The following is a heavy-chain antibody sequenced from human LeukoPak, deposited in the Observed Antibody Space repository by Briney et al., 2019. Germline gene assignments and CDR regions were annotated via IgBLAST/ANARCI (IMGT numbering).Heavy chain of an antibody. CDR1: GGSISISTYY. D-gene: IGHD3-10*01. J-gene: IGHJ5*02. V-gene: IGHV4-39*07. CDR2: IYYSGGP. Sequence: SETLSLTCTVSGGSISISTYYWGWIRQPPGKGLEWIGSIYYSGGPFYSPSLKSRVTMSVDTSKNQFSLKLSSVTAADTAVYYCARIKGGDYQGSGSFGVDPWGQGMLVTVSS. CDR3: ARIKGGDYQGSGSFGVDP.